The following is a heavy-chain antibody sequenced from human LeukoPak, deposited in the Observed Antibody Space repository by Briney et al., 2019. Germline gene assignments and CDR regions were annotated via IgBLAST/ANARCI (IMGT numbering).Heavy chain of an antibody. CDR1: GGTFSSYT. J-gene: IGHJ6*02. CDR3: ARDDRCSSTGCYRLPLYYYYGMDV. Sequence: SVKVSCKASGGTFSSYTISWVRQAPGQGLEWMGRIIPILGIANYAQKFQGRVTITADKSTSTAYMELSSLRSEDTAVYYCARDDRCSSTGCYRLPLYYYYGMDVWGQGTTVTVSS. CDR2: IIPILGIA. D-gene: IGHD2-2*01. V-gene: IGHV1-69*04.